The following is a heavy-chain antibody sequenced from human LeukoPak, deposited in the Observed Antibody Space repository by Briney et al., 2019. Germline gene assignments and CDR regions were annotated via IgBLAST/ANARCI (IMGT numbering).Heavy chain of an antibody. Sequence: GGSLRLSCAASGFTFSSYWMHWVRQAPGKGPVWVSRINSDGSITTYADSVKGRFTISRDNAKNTLYLEMNRLRAEDTAVYYCARDPKQGGTYWNYFDYWGQGTLVTVSP. CDR2: INSDGSIT. CDR3: ARDPKQGGTYWNYFDY. V-gene: IGHV3-74*01. CDR1: GFTFSSYW. D-gene: IGHD1-26*01. J-gene: IGHJ4*02.